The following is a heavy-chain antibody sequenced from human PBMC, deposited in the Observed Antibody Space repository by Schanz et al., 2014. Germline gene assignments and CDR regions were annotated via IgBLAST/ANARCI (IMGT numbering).Heavy chain of an antibody. V-gene: IGHV7-4-1*02. CDR3: AREDYLDSSGYSCGY. D-gene: IGHD3-22*01. J-gene: IGHJ4*02. CDR2: LNTYLGKP. CDR1: GDTLSSYG. Sequence: QVQLVQSGSEVKKPGSSVTVSCKASGDTLSSYGISWVRQAPGQGLEWMGWLNTYLGKPTYAQGFTGRFVFSLDTSVSTAYLQISSLKADDTAVYYCAREDYLDSSGYSCGYWGQGTLVTVSS.